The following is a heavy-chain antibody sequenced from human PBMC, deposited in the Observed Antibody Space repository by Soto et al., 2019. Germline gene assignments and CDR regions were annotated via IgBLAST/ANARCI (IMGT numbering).Heavy chain of an antibody. Sequence: GGSLRLSCAASGFTFSSYGMHWVRQAPGKGPEWVAVISYVGSNKYYADSVKGRFTISRDNSKNTLYLQMNSLRAEDTAVYYCAKDKVPVVVTAPFDYWGQGTLVTVSS. CDR1: GFTFSSYG. CDR2: ISYVGSNK. J-gene: IGHJ4*02. CDR3: AKDKVPVVVTAPFDY. D-gene: IGHD2-21*02. V-gene: IGHV3-30*18.